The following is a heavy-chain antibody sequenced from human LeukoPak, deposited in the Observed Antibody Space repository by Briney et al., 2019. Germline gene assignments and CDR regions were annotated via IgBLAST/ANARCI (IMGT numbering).Heavy chain of an antibody. D-gene: IGHD3-3*01. CDR2: IYWNDNK. J-gene: IGHJ4*02. V-gene: IGHV2-5*01. Sequence: SGPTLVNPTQTLTLTCTFSGFSISTNGVGVGWIRQPPGKALEWLALIYWNDNKRYSPSLKSRVTIIKDTSKNQVVLTMTNMDPVDTATYFCAHSPRYYDFWSGYPPLHYWGQGTLVTVSS. CDR1: GFSISTNGVG. CDR3: AHSPRYYDFWSGYPPLHY.